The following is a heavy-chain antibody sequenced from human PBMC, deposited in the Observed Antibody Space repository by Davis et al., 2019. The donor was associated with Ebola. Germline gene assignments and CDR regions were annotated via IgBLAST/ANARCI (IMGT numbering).Heavy chain of an antibody. CDR2: IGTAGDT. CDR1: GFTFSSYD. J-gene: IGHJ6*02. V-gene: IGHV3-13*01. Sequence: PGGSLRLSCAASGFTFSSYDMHWVRQATGKGLEWVSAIGTAGDTYYPGSVKGRFTISRENAKNSLYLQMNSLRAGDTAVYYCARAARSCYPACGMDVWGQGTTVTVSS. CDR3: ARAARSCYPACGMDV. D-gene: IGHD2-15*01.